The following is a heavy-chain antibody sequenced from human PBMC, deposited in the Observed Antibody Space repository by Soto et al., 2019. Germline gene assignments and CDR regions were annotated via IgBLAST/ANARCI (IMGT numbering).Heavy chain of an antibody. CDR3: ARGPLGRGTMIVVSGYYYYGMDV. CDR1: GGSFSGYY. J-gene: IGHJ6*02. D-gene: IGHD3-22*01. CDR2: INHSGST. V-gene: IGHV4-34*01. Sequence: QVQLQQWGAGLLKPSETLSLTCAVYGGSFSGYYWSWIRQPPGKGLEWIGEINHSGSTNYNPSLKSRGTISVDTSKNQCSLKLSSVTAADTAVYYCARGPLGRGTMIVVSGYYYYGMDVWGQGTTVTVSS.